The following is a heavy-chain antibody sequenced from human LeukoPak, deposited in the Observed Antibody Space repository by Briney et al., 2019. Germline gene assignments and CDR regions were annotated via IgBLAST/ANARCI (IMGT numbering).Heavy chain of an antibody. V-gene: IGHV4-34*01. CDR2: INHSGST. CDR3: ARGIPSYGDYQKPYFDY. J-gene: IGHJ4*02. D-gene: IGHD4-17*01. Sequence: SETLSLTCAVCGGSFSGYYWSWIRQPPGKGLEWIGEINHSGSTNYNPSLKSRVTISVDTSKNQFSLKLSSVTAADTAVYYCARGIPSYGDYQKPYFDYWGQGTLVTVSS. CDR1: GGSFSGYY.